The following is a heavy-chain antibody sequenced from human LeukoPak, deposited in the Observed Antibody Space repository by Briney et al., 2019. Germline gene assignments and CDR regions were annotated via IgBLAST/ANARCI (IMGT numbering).Heavy chain of an antibody. CDR3: TQNAAYEILTGYDFDY. V-gene: IGHV1-18*04. J-gene: IGHJ4*02. CDR1: GYTFTSSG. Sequence: ASVKVSCKASGYTFTSSGISWARQAPGQGLEWMGWISAYNGNTSYAQKLQGRVTMTTDTSTSTAYMELRSLRSDDTAVYSCTQNAAYEILTGYDFDYWGQGTLVTVSS. D-gene: IGHD3-9*01. CDR2: ISAYNGNT.